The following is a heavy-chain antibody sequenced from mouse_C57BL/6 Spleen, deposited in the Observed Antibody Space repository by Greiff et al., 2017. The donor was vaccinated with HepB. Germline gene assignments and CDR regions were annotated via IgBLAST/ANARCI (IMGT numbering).Heavy chain of an antibody. CDR1: GYAFSSYW. J-gene: IGHJ3*01. CDR2: IYPGDGDT. D-gene: IGHD3-2*02. V-gene: IGHV1-80*01. Sequence: VQLQQSGAELVKPGASVKISCKASGYAFSSYWMNWVKQRPGKGLEWIGQIYPGDGDTNYNGKFKGKATLTADQSSSPAYMQLSSLTSEDSAVYFCARGGAQAFAYWGQGTLVTVSA. CDR3: ARGGAQAFAY.